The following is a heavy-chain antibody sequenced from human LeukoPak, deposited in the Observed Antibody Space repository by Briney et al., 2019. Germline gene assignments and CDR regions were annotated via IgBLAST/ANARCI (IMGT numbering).Heavy chain of an antibody. J-gene: IGHJ5*02. CDR1: GGSISSSNW. CDR2: IYHSGST. CDR3: AREKGIAAAGRGSPFWFDP. Sequence: SETLSLTCAVSGGSISSSNWWSWVRQPPGKGLEWIGEIYHSGSTNYNPSLKSRVTISVGKSKNQFSLKLSSVTAADTAVYYCAREKGIAAAGRGSPFWFDPWGQGTLVTVSS. D-gene: IGHD6-13*01. V-gene: IGHV4-4*02.